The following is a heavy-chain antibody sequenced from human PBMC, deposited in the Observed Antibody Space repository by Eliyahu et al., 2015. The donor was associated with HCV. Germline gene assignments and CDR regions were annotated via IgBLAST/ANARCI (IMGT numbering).Heavy chain of an antibody. Sequence: QVQLQESGPGLVKPSETXSXTXTVXGGXMGSYXWSWIRQPAGKGLEWIGRMYVTGSHDYNPSLKSRVTMSVDLSKSQISLTLTSVTAADTAVYYCARDYDFWTGNHYYYYGMDVWGQGTPVTVSS. CDR1: GGXMGSYX. V-gene: IGHV4-4*07. D-gene: IGHD3-3*01. CDR3: ARDYDFWTGNHYYYYGMDV. CDR2: MYVTGSH. J-gene: IGHJ6*02.